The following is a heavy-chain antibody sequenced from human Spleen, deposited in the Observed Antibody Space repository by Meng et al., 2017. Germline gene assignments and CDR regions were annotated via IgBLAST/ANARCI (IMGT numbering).Heavy chain of an antibody. CDR3: AKYYYDSSGYYPYYFGY. D-gene: IGHD3-22*01. Sequence: GGSLRLSCAASGFTFSSYGMHWVRQAPGKGLEWVAVIWYDGSNKYYADSVKGRFTISRDNSKNTLYLQMNSLRAEDTAVYYCAKYYYDSSGYYPYYFGYWGQGTLVTVSS. CDR2: IWYDGSNK. J-gene: IGHJ4*02. V-gene: IGHV3-33*06. CDR1: GFTFSSYG.